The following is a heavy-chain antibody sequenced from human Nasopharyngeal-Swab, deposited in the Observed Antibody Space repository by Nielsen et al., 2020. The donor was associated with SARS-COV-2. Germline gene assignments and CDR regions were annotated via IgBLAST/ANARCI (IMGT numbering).Heavy chain of an antibody. CDR2: IYWDDDR. CDR3: AHSADYDILTGP. J-gene: IGHJ5*02. Sequence: PGKALEWLALIYWDDDRRYSPSPKSRLTITKDTSKNRVVLTMTNMDPVDTATYYCAHSADYDILTGPWGQGTLVTVSS. V-gene: IGHV2-5*02. D-gene: IGHD3-9*01.